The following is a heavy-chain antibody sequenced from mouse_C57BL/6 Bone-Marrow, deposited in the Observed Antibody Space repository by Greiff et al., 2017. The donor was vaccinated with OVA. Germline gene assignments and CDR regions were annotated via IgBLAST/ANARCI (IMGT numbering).Heavy chain of an antibody. CDR3: AIYYCSTYAMDY. V-gene: IGHV1-64*01. Sequence: QVQLQQPGAELVKPGASVKLSCKASGYTFTSYWMHWVKQRPGQGLEWIGMIHPNSGSTNYNEKFKSKATLTVDKSSSTAYMQLSSLTSEDSAVYYCAIYYCSTYAMDYWGQGTSVTVSS. CDR1: GYTFTSYW. J-gene: IGHJ4*01. D-gene: IGHD1-1*01. CDR2: IHPNSGST.